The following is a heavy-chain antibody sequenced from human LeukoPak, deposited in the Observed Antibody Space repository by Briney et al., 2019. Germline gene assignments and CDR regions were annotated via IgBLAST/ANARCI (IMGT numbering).Heavy chain of an antibody. CDR3: ARGRRWLEVVPAAWFDP. D-gene: IGHD2-2*01. V-gene: IGHV1-8*01. Sequence: ASVKVSCKASGYTFTSHDINWVRQATGQGLEWMGWMNPNSGNTGYAQKFQGRVTMTSNTSISTAYMELNSLRSEDTAVYYCARGRRWLEVVPAAWFDPWGQGTLVTVSS. CDR2: MNPNSGNT. CDR1: GYTFTSHD. J-gene: IGHJ5*02.